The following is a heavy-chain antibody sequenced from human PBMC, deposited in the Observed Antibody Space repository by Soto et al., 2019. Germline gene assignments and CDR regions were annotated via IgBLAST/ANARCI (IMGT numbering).Heavy chain of an antibody. J-gene: IGHJ5*02. D-gene: IGHD2-8*01. V-gene: IGHV4-39*01. CDR1: GGSISSSSYY. Sequence: PSETLSLTCTVSGGSISSSSYYWGWIRQPPGKGLEWIGSIYYSGSTYYNPSLKSRVTISVDTSKNQFSLKLSSVTAADTAVYYCARNLPLIDPWGQGTLVTVSS. CDR3: ARNLPLIDP. CDR2: IYYSGST.